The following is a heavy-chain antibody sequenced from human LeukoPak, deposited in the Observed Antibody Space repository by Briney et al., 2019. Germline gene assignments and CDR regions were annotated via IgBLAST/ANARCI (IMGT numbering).Heavy chain of an antibody. CDR1: GGSFSGYY. D-gene: IGHD3-10*01. Sequence: SETLSLTCAVYGGSFSGYYWSWIRQPPRKGLEWIGEINHSGSTNYNPSLKSRVTISVDTSKNQFSLKLSSVTAADTAVYYCVRDSDDYYWALDFWGQGTPVTVSS. V-gene: IGHV4-34*01. J-gene: IGHJ4*02. CDR2: INHSGST. CDR3: VRDSDDYYWALDF.